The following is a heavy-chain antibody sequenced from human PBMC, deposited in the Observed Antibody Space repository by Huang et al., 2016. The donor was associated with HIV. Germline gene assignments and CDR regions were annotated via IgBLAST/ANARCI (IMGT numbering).Heavy chain of an antibody. Sequence: QVQLQQWGAGLLKPSETLSLTCAVYGGSFSGYSWSWIRQPPGKGLEWIGEITHSLSTNYIPSLSSRVTISVDTSKSHFSLKLNSVSASDTAVYYCARGLHYGGNSGYWGQGTLVTVSS. D-gene: IGHD4-17*01. CDR2: ITHSLST. CDR1: GGSFSGYS. CDR3: ARGLHYGGNSGY. V-gene: IGHV4-34*01. J-gene: IGHJ4*02.